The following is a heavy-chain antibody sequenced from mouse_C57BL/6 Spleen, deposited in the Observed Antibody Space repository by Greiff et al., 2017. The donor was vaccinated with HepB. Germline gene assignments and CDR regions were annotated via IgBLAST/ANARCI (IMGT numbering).Heavy chain of an antibody. CDR2: INPSNGGT. J-gene: IGHJ2*01. CDR1: GYTFTSYW. CDR3: ATGSSYDDYFDY. V-gene: IGHV1-53*01. Sequence: QAQLQQSGTKLVKPGASVKLSCKASGYTFTSYWMHWVKQRPGQGLEWIGNINPSNGGTNYNEKFKSKATLTVDKSSSTAYMQLSSLTSEDSAVYYCATGSSYDDYFDYWGQGTTLTVSS. D-gene: IGHD1-1*01.